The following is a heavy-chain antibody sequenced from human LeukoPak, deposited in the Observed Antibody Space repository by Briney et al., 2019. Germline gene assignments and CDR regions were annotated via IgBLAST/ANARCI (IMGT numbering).Heavy chain of an antibody. Sequence: GRSLRLSCAASGFVFGDYAMHWVRQAPGKGLEWFSGISWNSVVKGYADSVKSRFTISRDNAKNSLYLQMNSLRAEDTALYYCAKVSLNNYYDYWGQGILVTVSS. CDR2: ISWNSVVK. CDR3: AKVSLNNYYDY. J-gene: IGHJ4*02. V-gene: IGHV3-9*01. D-gene: IGHD5-24*01. CDR1: GFVFGDYA.